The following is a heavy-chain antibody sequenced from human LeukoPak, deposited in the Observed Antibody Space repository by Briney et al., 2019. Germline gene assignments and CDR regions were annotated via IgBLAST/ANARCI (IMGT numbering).Heavy chain of an antibody. Sequence: SGTLSLTCAVSGGSISSSNWWSWVRQPPGKGLKWIGEIYHSGSTNYNPSLKSRVTISVDKSKNQFSLKLSSVTAADTAVYYCARGGPSIAVAVPDYWGQGTLVTVSS. V-gene: IGHV4-4*02. CDR1: GGSISSSNW. CDR3: ARGGPSIAVAVPDY. J-gene: IGHJ4*02. CDR2: IYHSGST. D-gene: IGHD6-19*01.